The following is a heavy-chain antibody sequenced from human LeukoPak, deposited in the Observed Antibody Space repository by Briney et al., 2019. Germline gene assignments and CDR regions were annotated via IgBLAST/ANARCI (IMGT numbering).Heavy chain of an antibody. CDR2: FDPEDGET. CDR1: GYTHTELS. J-gene: IGHJ5*02. V-gene: IGHV1-24*01. CDR3: ATTGEEWLAPSKNWFDA. Sequence: ASVKVSFKVSGYTHTELSMHWVRQAPGKGLEGMGGFDPEDGETIYAQKFQGRVTMTEDTSTDTAYMELRSLRSEDTAVYYCATTGEEWLAPSKNWFDAWGQGTLVTVSS. D-gene: IGHD6-19*01.